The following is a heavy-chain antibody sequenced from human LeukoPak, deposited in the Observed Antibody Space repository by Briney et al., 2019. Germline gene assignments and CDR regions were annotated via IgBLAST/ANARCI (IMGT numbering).Heavy chain of an antibody. CDR1: GYTLTELS. J-gene: IGHJ3*02. Sequence: ASVKVSCKVSGYTLTELSMHWVRQAPGKGLEWMGGFDPEDGETIYAQKFQGRVTMTRDTSTSTVYMELSSLRSEDTAVYYCARDAESGSYFAFDIWGQGTMVTVSS. V-gene: IGHV1-24*01. CDR3: ARDAESGSYFAFDI. CDR2: FDPEDGET. D-gene: IGHD1-26*01.